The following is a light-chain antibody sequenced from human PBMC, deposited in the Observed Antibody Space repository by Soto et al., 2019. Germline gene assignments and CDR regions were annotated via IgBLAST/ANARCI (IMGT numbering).Light chain of an antibody. Sequence: SVLTQPASVYGSPGQSITISCTGTSSDVGGYNYVSWYQEHPGKAPKLMIYDVSNRPSGVSNRFSGSKSGNTASLTISGLQAEDEADYYCSSYTTDSTYVFGTGTKVTVL. CDR3: SSYTTDSTYV. V-gene: IGLV2-14*01. CDR1: SSDVGGYNY. J-gene: IGLJ1*01. CDR2: DVS.